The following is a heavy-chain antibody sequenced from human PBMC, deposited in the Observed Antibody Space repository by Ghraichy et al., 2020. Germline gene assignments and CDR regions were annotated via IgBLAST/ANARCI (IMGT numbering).Heavy chain of an antibody. J-gene: IGHJ2*01. D-gene: IGHD3-10*01. CDR2: INPDSGAT. V-gene: IGHV1-2*02. CDR1: GYTLTAYY. Sequence: ASVKVSCKASGYTLTAYYVHWVRQAPGQGLEWMGWINPDSGATHSPQKFQGRVTMTRDTSISTAYMDLSRLRSDDTAVYFCARIMRGSSNFDLWGRGTQVTVCS. CDR3: ARIMRGSSNFDL.